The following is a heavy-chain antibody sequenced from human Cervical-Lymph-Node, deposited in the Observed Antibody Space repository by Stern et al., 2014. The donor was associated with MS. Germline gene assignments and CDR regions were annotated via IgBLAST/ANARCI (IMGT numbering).Heavy chain of an antibody. J-gene: IGHJ4*02. D-gene: IGHD2-21*01. CDR1: GGSFSGYY. Sequence: QVQPQEWGAGLLKPSETLSLTCGVYGGSFSGYYWTWIRQPPGKGLEWIGEINHSGRINYNPSLESRVTMSVDTSKHQLSLRLSSATAADTAVYYCARDVGGAFDYWGQGTLVTVSS. V-gene: IGHV4-34*01. CDR2: INHSGRI. CDR3: ARDVGGAFDY.